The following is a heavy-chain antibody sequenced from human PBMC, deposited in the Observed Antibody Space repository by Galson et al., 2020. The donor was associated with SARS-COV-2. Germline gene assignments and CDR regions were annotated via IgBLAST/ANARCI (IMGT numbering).Heavy chain of an antibody. V-gene: IGHV5-51*01. CDR2: IFVGDSHA. J-gene: IGHJ5*02. CDR1: GNYLTNYW. CDR3: ARRFSSGSPSSYFFDP. Sequence: HGESLKISCKGSGNYLTNYWIGWVRQMPGKGLEIMGIIFVGDSHAIYSPSFQGQVTISADKSINTAYLQWSSLRASDTAIYYCARRFSSGSPSSYFFDPWGQGTLVTVSS. D-gene: IGHD3-10*01.